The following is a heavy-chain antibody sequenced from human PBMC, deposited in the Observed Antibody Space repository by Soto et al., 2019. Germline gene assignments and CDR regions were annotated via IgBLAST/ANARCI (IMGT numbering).Heavy chain of an antibody. CDR3: ARGGITGTTFNDY. J-gene: IGHJ4*02. CDR1: GGSFSGYY. CDR2: INHSGST. V-gene: IGHV4-34*01. D-gene: IGHD1-7*01. Sequence: QVQLQQWGAGLLKPSETLSLTCAVYGGSFSGYYWSWIRQPPGKGLEWIGEINHSGSTNYNPSPKSRVTISVDTSKNQFSLKLSSVTAADTAVYYCARGGITGTTFNDYWGQGTLVTVSS.